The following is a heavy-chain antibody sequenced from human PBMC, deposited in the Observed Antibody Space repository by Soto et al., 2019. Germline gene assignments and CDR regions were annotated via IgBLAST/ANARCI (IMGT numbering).Heavy chain of an antibody. CDR2: ISGSGGST. CDR3: AKEDPSSGWRKYCQH. Sequence: EVQLLESGGGLVQPGGSLSLSCAASGFTFSSYAMSWVRQAPGQGLAWVSAISGSGGSTYYADSVKGRFTISRDNSKSTLYLQMNSLRAEDTAVYYCAKEDPSSGWRKYCQHWGQGTLVTVSS. D-gene: IGHD6-19*01. V-gene: IGHV3-23*01. J-gene: IGHJ1*01. CDR1: GFTFSSYA.